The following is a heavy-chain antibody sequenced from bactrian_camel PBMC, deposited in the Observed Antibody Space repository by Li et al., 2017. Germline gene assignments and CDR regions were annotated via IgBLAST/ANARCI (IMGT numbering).Heavy chain of an antibody. V-gene: IGHV3S60*01. CDR2: ISFRGNPT. Sequence: HVQLVESGGGSVEAGGSLTLTCVASGFTLDDYAMGWFRQAPGQKREAVSCISFRGNPTYAHSVKGRFTISRDDAKNTVHLQMNGLKPEDTAMYYCAARSRPSCLGSWEGQYEYNYWGQGTQVTVS. J-gene: IGHJ4*01. CDR1: GFTLDDYA. CDR3: AARSRPSCLGSWEGQYEYNY. D-gene: IGHD1*01.